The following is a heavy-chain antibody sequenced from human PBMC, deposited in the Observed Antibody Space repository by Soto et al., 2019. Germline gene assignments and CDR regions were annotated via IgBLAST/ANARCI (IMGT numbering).Heavy chain of an antibody. CDR3: ARGGLHLGELSDIKAYFDY. D-gene: IGHD3-16*02. CDR1: GFTFSSYA. CDR2: ISGSGGST. J-gene: IGHJ4*02. V-gene: IGHV3-23*01. Sequence: GGSLRLSCAASGFTFSSYAMSWVRQAPGKGLEWVSAISGSGGSTYYADSVKGRFTISRDNSKNTLYLQMYSLRAEDTAVYYCARGGLHLGELSDIKAYFDYWGQGTLVTVSS.